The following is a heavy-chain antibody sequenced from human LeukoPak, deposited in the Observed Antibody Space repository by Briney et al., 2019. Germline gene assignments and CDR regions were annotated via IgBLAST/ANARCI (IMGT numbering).Heavy chain of an antibody. CDR2: IWFDKNQ. CDR1: GFILNDCG. J-gene: IGHJ6*02. Sequence: GGSLGLSCAASGFILNDCGMHWVRQAPGKGLEWVADIWFDKNQHFADSVKGRFAISRDNSKNTVYLQINSLRAEDTAVYYCARDRHCVNGVCHSPPGMDVWGQGTTVTVSS. D-gene: IGHD2-8*01. V-gene: IGHV3-33*01. CDR3: ARDRHCVNGVCHSPPGMDV.